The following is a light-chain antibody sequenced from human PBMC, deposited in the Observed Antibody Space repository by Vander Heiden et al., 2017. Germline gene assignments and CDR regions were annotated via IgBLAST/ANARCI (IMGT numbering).Light chain of an antibody. CDR1: QSISSY. V-gene: IGKV1-39*01. J-gene: IGKJ3*01. Sequence: DIHMTQSPSSLSASVGDRVTITCRASQSISSYLNWYQQKPGKAPKLLIYAASSLQSGVPSRFSGSGSGTDFTLTISSLQPEDFATYYCQQSNSTPHTFGHGTKVDIK. CDR2: AAS. CDR3: QQSNSTPHT.